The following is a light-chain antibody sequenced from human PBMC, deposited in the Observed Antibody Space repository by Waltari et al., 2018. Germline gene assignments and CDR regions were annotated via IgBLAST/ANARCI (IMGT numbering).Light chain of an antibody. J-gene: IGKJ4*01. CDR1: QSVSST. CDR3: QQYYEWPLT. Sequence: EIVMTQSPATLSVSPGERATRSFRASQSVSSTLAWYQQKPGQPPRLLIYGASTRATATPARFSGSGSGTEFTLAISSLQSEDFAVYYCQQYYEWPLTFGGGTKVEIK. CDR2: GAS. V-gene: IGKV3D-15*01.